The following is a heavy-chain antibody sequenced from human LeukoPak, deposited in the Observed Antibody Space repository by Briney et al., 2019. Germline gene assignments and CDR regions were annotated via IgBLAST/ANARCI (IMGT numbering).Heavy chain of an antibody. CDR3: AKIWDYDILTGYYSWFDP. J-gene: IGHJ5*02. CDR1: GFTFSSYA. D-gene: IGHD3-9*01. V-gene: IGHV3-23*01. Sequence: PGGSLRLSCAASGFTFSSYAMSWVRQAPGKGLEWVSAISGSGGSTYYADSVKGRFTISRDNSKNTLYLQMNSLRAEDTAVYYCAKIWDYDILTGYYSWFDPWGQGTLVTVSS. CDR2: ISGSGGST.